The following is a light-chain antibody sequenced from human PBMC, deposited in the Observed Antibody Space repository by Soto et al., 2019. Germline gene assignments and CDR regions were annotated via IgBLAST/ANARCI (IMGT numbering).Light chain of an antibody. CDR2: EVS. J-gene: IGLJ2*01. CDR1: SSDVGGYNS. V-gene: IGLV2-8*01. Sequence: QSVLTQPPSASGFPGQSVTISCTGTSSDVGGYNSVSWFQQHPGKAPKLMIYEVSKRPSGVPDRFSGSKSGNTASLTVSGLQAEDEADYYCSSYAGSNNVIFGGGTKLTVL. CDR3: SSYAGSNNVI.